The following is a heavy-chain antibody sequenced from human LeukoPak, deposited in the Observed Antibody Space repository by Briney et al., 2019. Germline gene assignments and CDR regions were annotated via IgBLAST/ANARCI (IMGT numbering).Heavy chain of an antibody. CDR1: GYTLTELS. V-gene: IGHV1-24*01. D-gene: IGHD6-13*01. J-gene: IGHJ4*02. Sequence: ASVNVSCKVSGYTLTELSMHWVRQAPGKGLEWMGGFDPEDGETIYAQEFQGRVTMTEDTSTDTAYMELSSLRSEDTAVYYCATDSPLVAAAGTFEFDYWGQGTLVTVSS. CDR3: ATDSPLVAAAGTFEFDY. CDR2: FDPEDGET.